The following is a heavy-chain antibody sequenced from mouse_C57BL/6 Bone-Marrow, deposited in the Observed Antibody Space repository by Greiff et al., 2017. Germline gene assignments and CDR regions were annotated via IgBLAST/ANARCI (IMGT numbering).Heavy chain of an antibody. J-gene: IGHJ3*01. CDR2: IWSGGST. Sequence: VQLQQSGPGLGQPSQSLSITCPVSGFSLNSYGGHWVRQSPGKGLEWLGVIWSGGSTDYNAAFISRLSISKDNSKSQVFFKMNSLQADDTAIYYCARGTRFAYWGQGTLVTVSA. D-gene: IGHD3-3*01. CDR1: GFSLNSYG. CDR3: ARGTRFAY. V-gene: IGHV2-2*01.